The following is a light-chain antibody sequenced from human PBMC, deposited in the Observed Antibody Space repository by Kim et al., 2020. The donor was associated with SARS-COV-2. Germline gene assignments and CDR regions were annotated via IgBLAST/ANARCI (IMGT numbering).Light chain of an antibody. V-gene: IGLV1-47*01. CDR1: RSNIGNSY. CDR3: AAWDDSLSGVV. CDR2: RNN. J-gene: IGLJ2*01. Sequence: GQRVTIACSGSRSNIGNSYVYWYQQLPGTAPKLLIYRNNQRPSGVPARFSGSKSGTSASLAISGLRSEDEADYYCAAWDDSLSGVVFGGGTQLTVL.